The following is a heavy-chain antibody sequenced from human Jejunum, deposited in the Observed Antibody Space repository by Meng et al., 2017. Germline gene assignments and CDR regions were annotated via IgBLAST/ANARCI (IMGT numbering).Heavy chain of an antibody. Sequence: GESLKISCGASGFTFSSDWMSWVRQAPGKGLEWVANIKEDGSEKYYVDSVKGRFSISRDNAKNLVFLQMDSLRVEDTAVYYCARGFSGASEGWGQGALGTVSS. CDR1: GFTFSSDW. V-gene: IGHV3-7*01. CDR3: ARGFSGASEG. J-gene: IGHJ4*02. CDR2: IKEDGSEK. D-gene: IGHD2-15*01.